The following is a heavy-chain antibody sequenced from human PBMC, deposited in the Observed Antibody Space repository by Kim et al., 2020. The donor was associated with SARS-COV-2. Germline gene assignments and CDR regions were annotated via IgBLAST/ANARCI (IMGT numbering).Heavy chain of an antibody. CDR3: VKPRDYGDYVFPRYYFDY. D-gene: IGHD4-17*01. J-gene: IGHJ4*02. V-gene: IGHV3-64D*06. Sequence: KGRFTISRDNSKNTLYLQMSSLRAEDTAVYYCVKPRDYGDYVFPRYYFDYWGQGTLVTVSS.